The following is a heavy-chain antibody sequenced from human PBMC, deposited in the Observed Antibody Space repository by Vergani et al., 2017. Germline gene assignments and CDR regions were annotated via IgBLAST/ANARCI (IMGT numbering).Heavy chain of an antibody. CDR2: IYYSGST. D-gene: IGHD6-19*01. V-gene: IGHV4-61*10. CDR1: GGSVSSGSYY. J-gene: IGHJ4*02. Sequence: QVQLQESGPGLVKPSETLSLTCTVSGGSVSSGSYYWSWIRQPAGKGLEWIGYIYYSGSTNYNPSLKSRVTIAVDTSKNQFSLKLSSVTAADTAVYYCARHFRTGQWLAPFFDYWGQGTLVTVSS. CDR3: ARHFRTGQWLAPFFDY.